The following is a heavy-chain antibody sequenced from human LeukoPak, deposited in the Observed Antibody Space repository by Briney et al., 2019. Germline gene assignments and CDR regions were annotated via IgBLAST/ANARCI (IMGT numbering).Heavy chain of an antibody. Sequence: GGSLRLSCAASGFTFSSYSMNWVRQAPGKGLEWVSSISSSSYIYYADSVKGRFTISRDNAKNSLYLQMNSLRAEDTALYYCARASYSSSWYGIAFDIWGQGTMVTVSS. CDR1: GFTFSSYS. J-gene: IGHJ3*02. D-gene: IGHD6-13*01. CDR3: ARASYSSSWYGIAFDI. CDR2: ISSSSYI. V-gene: IGHV3-21*04.